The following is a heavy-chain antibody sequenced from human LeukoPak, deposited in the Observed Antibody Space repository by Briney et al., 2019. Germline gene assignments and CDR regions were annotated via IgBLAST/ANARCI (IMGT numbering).Heavy chain of an antibody. CDR2: INHSGST. CDR1: GGSFSGYY. V-gene: IGHV4-34*01. Sequence: SETLSLTCAVYGGSFSGYYWSWIRQPPGKGLEWIGEINHSGSTNYNPSLKSRVTISVDTSRNQFSLKLNSVTAADTAVYYCAREHGYTSSWYVDYWGQGRLVTVSS. D-gene: IGHD6-13*01. CDR3: AREHGYTSSWYVDY. J-gene: IGHJ4*02.